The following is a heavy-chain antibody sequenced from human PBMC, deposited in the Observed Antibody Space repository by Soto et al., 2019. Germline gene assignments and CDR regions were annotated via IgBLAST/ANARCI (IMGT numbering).Heavy chain of an antibody. D-gene: IGHD3-3*01. J-gene: IGHJ6*04. V-gene: IGHV3-43*01. CDR1: GLTSAGYI. Sequence: PGGSLRLSCAASGLTSAGYIMYWVGQAPGKGLGWVSLISWDGVSTYYADSVKGRFTIFRDNSKNSLYLQMNSLRTEDAALYYCAKDIHHHKPLEWLTYYYCMSSSCTATTVTVAS. CDR2: ISWDGVST. CDR3: AKDIHHHKPLEWLTYYYCMSS.